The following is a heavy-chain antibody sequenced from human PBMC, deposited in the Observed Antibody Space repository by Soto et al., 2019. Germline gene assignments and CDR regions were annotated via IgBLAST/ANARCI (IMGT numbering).Heavy chain of an antibody. J-gene: IGHJ6*02. CDR3: AMVDVYVTPSPQDV. D-gene: IGHD3-16*01. V-gene: IGHV1-18*01. CDR1: GYTFTRYG. Sequence: QVRLVQSGAEVMNPGASVKVSCKASGYTFTRYGIGWARQAPGQGLEWMGWINTYNGNTNYAQNVQGRVTLTTDTSTSTAYMELRSLRSNDTAIYYCAMVDVYVTPSPQDVWGQGTTVIVSS. CDR2: INTYNGNT.